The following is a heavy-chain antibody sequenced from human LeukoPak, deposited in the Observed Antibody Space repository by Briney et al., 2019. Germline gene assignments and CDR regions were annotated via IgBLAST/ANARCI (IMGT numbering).Heavy chain of an antibody. V-gene: IGHV4-39*07. D-gene: IGHD6-13*01. CDR1: GGSISSSSYY. Sequence: PSETLSLTCTVSGGSISSSSYYWGWLRQPPGKGLEWIGSIYYSGSTYYNPSLKSRVTISVDTSKNQFSLKLSSVTAADTAVYYCATDIAAARDYWGQGTLVTVS. CDR2: IYYSGST. CDR3: ATDIAAARDY. J-gene: IGHJ4*02.